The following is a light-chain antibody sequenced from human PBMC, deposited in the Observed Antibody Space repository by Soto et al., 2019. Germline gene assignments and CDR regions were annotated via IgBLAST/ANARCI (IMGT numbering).Light chain of an antibody. V-gene: IGLV2-14*01. Sequence: QSVLXQPASVSGSPGQSITISCTGTSSDVGGYNYVSWYQQHPGKAPKFMIYDVSNRPSGVSNRFSGSKSGNTASLTISGLQAEDEADYYCSSYTSSSSLYVFGTGTKVTVL. CDR1: SSDVGGYNY. CDR3: SSYTSSSSLYV. CDR2: DVS. J-gene: IGLJ1*01.